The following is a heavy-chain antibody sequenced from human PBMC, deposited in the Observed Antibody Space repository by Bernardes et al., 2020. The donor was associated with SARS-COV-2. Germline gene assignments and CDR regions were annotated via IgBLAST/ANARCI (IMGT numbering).Heavy chain of an antibody. CDR3: AREAGRGPHSSSSVSGFDI. CDR1: GVSGSINH. CDR2: RYSGGAT. V-gene: IGHV3-53*01. J-gene: IGHJ3*02. Sequence: GGSLRLSCTTPGVSGSINHNTWVPQGPGGGVGWVSSRYSGGATFYAGAVKGRFTISRDNTKNTVYLQMNSLRVEDTALFYCAREAGRGPHSSSSVSGFDIWGPGTMVIVSS. D-gene: IGHD3-3*01.